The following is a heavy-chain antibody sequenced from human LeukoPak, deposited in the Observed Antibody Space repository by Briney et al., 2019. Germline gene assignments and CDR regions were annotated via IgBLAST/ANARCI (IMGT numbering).Heavy chain of an antibody. J-gene: IGHJ4*02. CDR3: AKGGGDVGATRSFDY. CDR2: ISGSGYST. V-gene: IGHV3-23*01. D-gene: IGHD1-26*01. Sequence: GGSLRLSCAASGFTFSSYAMSWVRQAPGEGLEWVSAISGSGYSTYYADSVKGRFTISRDNSRNTLYLQMNSLRAEDTAVYYCAKGGGDVGATRSFDYWGQGTLVTVSS. CDR1: GFTFSSYA.